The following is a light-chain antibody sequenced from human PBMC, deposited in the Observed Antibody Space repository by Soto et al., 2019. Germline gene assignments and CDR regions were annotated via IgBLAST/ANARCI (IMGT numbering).Light chain of an antibody. J-gene: IGKJ1*01. CDR1: QSVSSN. Sequence: EIVMTQSPATLSVSAGERATLSCRASQSVSSNLAWYQQKPGQAPRLLIYGASTRATGIPARFSGSGSGTEFTLTISSLQSEAFAVYYCQPYNTWPPESTFRQGTKVDIK. V-gene: IGKV3-15*01. CDR2: GAS. CDR3: QPYNTWPPEST.